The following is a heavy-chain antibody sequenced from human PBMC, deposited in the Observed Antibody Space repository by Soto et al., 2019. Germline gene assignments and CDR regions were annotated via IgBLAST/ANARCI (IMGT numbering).Heavy chain of an antibody. J-gene: IGHJ5*02. Sequence: ASVKVSCKVSGYTLTELSMHWVRQAPGKGLEWMGGFDPVVGEANYAQKFQGRVTMTADTSTDTAYMELSSLRSEDTAVYYCARDREGPWGQGTLVTVSS. V-gene: IGHV1-24*01. CDR1: GYTLTELS. CDR3: ARDREGP. CDR2: FDPVVGEA.